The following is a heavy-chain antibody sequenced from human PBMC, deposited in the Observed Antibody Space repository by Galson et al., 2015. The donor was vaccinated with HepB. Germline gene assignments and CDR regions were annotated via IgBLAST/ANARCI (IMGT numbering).Heavy chain of an antibody. CDR1: GYRFTGNY. CDR3: ARRCLITVAACQDDAFDI. J-gene: IGHJ3*02. Sequence: SVKVSCKASGYRFTGNYIHWVRQAPGQGLEWMGWIIPNSGGTNYAQKFQGRVTMTRDTSSSTVYVELSRLRSDDTAVYYCARRCLITVAACQDDAFDIWGQGTMVTVSS. V-gene: IGHV1-2*02. CDR2: IIPNSGGT. D-gene: IGHD5/OR15-5a*01.